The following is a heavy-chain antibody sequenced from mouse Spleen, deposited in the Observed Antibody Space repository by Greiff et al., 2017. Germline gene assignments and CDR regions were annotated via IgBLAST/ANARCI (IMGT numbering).Heavy chain of an antibody. CDR1: GYTFTDYY. Sequence: VQLQQSGAELARPGASVKLSCKASGYTFTDYYINWVKQRTGQGLEWIGEIYPGSGNTYYNQKFKDKATLTVDKSSSTAYMQLSSLTSEDSAVYYCAREDSSGYFDDWGQGTTLTVSS. D-gene: IGHD3-2*01. J-gene: IGHJ2*01. CDR3: AREDSSGYFDD. V-gene: IGHV1-77*01. CDR2: IYPGSGNT.